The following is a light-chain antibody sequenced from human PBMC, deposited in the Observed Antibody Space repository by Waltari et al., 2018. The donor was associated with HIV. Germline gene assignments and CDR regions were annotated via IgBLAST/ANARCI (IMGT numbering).Light chain of an antibody. CDR1: SSNIGSNR. J-gene: IGLJ1*01. CDR3: AAWDGSLNGYV. V-gene: IGLV1-44*01. CDR2: DNN. Sequence: QSVLTQSPSASGAPGQRVAISCSGSSSNIGSNRVTWYQHLPGTAPKLLSFDNNQRPSGVPDRVAGSNAGTSASLAISGLQSEDEADYYCAAWDGSLNGYVFGTGTQVTVL.